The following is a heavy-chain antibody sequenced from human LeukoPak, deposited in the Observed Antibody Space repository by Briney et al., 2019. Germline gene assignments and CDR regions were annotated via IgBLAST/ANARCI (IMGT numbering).Heavy chain of an antibody. CDR1: GGSFSGYY. J-gene: IGHJ4*02. CDR3: ARAQFYYDSSGYHSSFGY. CDR2: INHSGST. Sequence: SETLSLTCAVYGGSFSGYYWSWIRQPPGKGLEWIGEINHSGSTNYNPSLKSRVTISVDTSKNQFSLKLSSVTAADTAVYYCARAQFYYDSSGYHSSFGYWGQGTLVTVSS. V-gene: IGHV4-34*01. D-gene: IGHD3-22*01.